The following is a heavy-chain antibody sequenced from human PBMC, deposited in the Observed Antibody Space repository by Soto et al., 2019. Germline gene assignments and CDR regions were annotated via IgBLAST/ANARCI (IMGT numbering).Heavy chain of an antibody. CDR2: INANNGGA. V-gene: IGHV1-2*02. J-gene: IGHJ5*02. CDR3: AREGGSETLQPSYNWFDT. Sequence: ASVKVSCKASGYTFTDYHIHWVRQAPGQGLEFMGWINANNGGAGSAQQFQGRVTVTRDTSITTVYMELSNLRSDDTAVYYSAREGGSETLQPSYNWFDTWGQGTLVTVSS. CDR1: GYTFTDYH. D-gene: IGHD6-25*01.